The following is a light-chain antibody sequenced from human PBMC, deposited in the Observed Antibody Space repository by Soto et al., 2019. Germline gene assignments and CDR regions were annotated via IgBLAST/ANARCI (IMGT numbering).Light chain of an antibody. CDR3: QAWDSSTVV. J-gene: IGLJ2*01. CDR2: QDS. CDR1: KLGDKY. Sequence: SYELTQPPSVSVSPGQTASITCSGDKLGDKYACWYRQRPGQSPVLVIYQDSKRPSGIPERFSGSNSRNTATLTISGTQAMDEADYYCQAWDSSTVVFGGGTKLTVL. V-gene: IGLV3-1*01.